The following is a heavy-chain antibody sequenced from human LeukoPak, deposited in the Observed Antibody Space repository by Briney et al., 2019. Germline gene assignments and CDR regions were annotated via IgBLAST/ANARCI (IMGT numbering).Heavy chain of an antibody. CDR2: IYYSGST. CDR1: GGSLSSYY. Sequence: SETLSLTCTVSGGSLSSYYWSWIRQPPGKGLECIGYIYYSGSTNYNPSLKSRVTISVDTSKNQYSLKLSSVTAADTAVYYCARNLGAGSSPWYFDYWGQGTLVTVSS. D-gene: IGHD3-10*01. J-gene: IGHJ4*02. V-gene: IGHV4-59*01. CDR3: ARNLGAGSSPWYFDY.